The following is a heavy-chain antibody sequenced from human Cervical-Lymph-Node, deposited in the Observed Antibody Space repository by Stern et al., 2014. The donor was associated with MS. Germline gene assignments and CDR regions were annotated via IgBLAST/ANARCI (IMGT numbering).Heavy chain of an antibody. D-gene: IGHD6-6*01. Sequence: VHLVASGGGVVQPGRSLRLSCAASGFTFSSYGMHWVRQAPGKGLERVAVISYDGSNNYYADSVKGRFTISRDNSKNTLYLQMNSLRAEDTAVYYCAKSSSPSHYYYYGMDVWGQGTTVTVSS. V-gene: IGHV3-30*18. CDR1: GFTFSSYG. CDR3: AKSSSPSHYYYYGMDV. J-gene: IGHJ6*02. CDR2: ISYDGSNN.